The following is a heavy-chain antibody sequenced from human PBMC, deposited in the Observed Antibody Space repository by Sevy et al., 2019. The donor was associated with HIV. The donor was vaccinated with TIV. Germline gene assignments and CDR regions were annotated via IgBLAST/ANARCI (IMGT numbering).Heavy chain of an antibody. J-gene: IGHJ1*01. Sequence: GGSLRLSCAASGFTFSSYAMHWVRQAPGKGLEWVAVISYDGSNKYYADSVKGRFTISRDNSKNTLYLQMNSLRAGDKAVYYCARVRVSGWHRNGGYFQHWGQGTLVTVSS. CDR3: ARVRVSGWHRNGGYFQH. V-gene: IGHV3-30-3*01. CDR1: GFTFSSYA. D-gene: IGHD6-19*01. CDR2: ISYDGSNK.